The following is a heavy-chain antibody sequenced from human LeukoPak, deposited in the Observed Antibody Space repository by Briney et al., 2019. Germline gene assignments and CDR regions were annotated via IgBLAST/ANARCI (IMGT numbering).Heavy chain of an antibody. CDR3: AREGGISPGDSSGYYYSAEYFQH. D-gene: IGHD3-22*01. CDR2: IYPSGGST. Sequence: ASVKVSCKASGYTFTSYYMHWVRQAPGQGLEWMGIIYPSGGSTSYAQKFQGRVTMTRDTSTSTVYMELSSLRSEDTAVYYCAREGGISPGDSSGYYYSAEYFQHWGQGTLVTVSS. CDR1: GYTFTSYY. V-gene: IGHV1-46*01. J-gene: IGHJ1*01.